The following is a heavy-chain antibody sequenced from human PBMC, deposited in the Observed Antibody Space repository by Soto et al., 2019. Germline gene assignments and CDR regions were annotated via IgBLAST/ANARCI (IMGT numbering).Heavy chain of an antibody. D-gene: IGHD2-2*01. CDR2: IKQDGSEK. V-gene: IGHV3-7*01. J-gene: IGHJ6*03. CDR3: ARDGVQYQPPSALPYYYMDV. Sequence: GGSLRLSCAASGFTFSSYWMSWVRQAPGKGLEWVANIKQDGSEKYYVDSVKGRFTISRDNAKNSLYLQMNSLRAEDTAVYYCARDGVQYQPPSALPYYYMDVWGKGTTVTVSS. CDR1: GFTFSSYW.